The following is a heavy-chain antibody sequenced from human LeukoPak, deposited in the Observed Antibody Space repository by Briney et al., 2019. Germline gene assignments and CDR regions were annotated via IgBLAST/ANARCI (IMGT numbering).Heavy chain of an antibody. CDR3: AKVPPDSGSYYVDY. CDR2: ISGSGGST. J-gene: IGHJ4*02. CDR1: GFTFSSYA. D-gene: IGHD1-26*01. V-gene: IGHV3-23*01. Sequence: GGCLRLSCAASGFTFSSYAMSWVRQAPGKGLEWVSAISGSGGSTYYADSVKGRFTISRDNSKNTLYLQMNSLRAEDTAVYYCAKVPPDSGSYYVDYWGQGTLVTVSS.